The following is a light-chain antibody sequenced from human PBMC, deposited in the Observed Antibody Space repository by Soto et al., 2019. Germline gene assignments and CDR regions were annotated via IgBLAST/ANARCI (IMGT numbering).Light chain of an antibody. CDR2: DTY. CDR1: SSNIGRNS. V-gene: IGLV1-51*01. J-gene: IGLJ2*01. Sequence: QSVLTQPPSVSAAPGQKVTISCSGGSSNIGRNSVSWYRQLPGTAPNLLIYDTYELPPVLPDRFSGSRSGTSVTLDITGIQHGDEADYYCGAWDSSLSVVLFGGGTKVTVL. CDR3: GAWDSSLSVVL.